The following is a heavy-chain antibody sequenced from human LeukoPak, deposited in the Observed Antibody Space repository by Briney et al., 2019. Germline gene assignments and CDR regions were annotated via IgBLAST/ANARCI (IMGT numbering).Heavy chain of an antibody. J-gene: IGHJ4*02. CDR1: GGSFSGYY. CDR2: INHSGST. D-gene: IGHD6-6*01. CDR3: AGFGYSSSLDY. Sequence: SETLSLTCAVYGGSFSGYYWSWIRQPPGKGLEWIGEINHSGSTNYNPSLKSRVTISVDTSKNQFSLKLSSVTAADTAVYYCAGFGYSSSLDYWGQGTLVTVSS. V-gene: IGHV4-34*01.